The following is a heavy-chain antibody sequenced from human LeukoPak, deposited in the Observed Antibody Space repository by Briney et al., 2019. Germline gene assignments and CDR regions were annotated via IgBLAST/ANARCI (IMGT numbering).Heavy chain of an antibody. D-gene: IGHD2-2*01. CDR2: IIPILGIA. J-gene: IGHJ4*02. Sequence: VKVSCKASGGTSSSYTISWVRQAPGQGLEWMGRIIPILGIANYAQKFQGRVTITADKSTSTAYMELSSLRSEDTAVYYCSVVPAATSTGYYFDYWGQGTLVTVSS. CDR1: GGTSSSYT. V-gene: IGHV1-69*02. CDR3: SVVPAATSTGYYFDY.